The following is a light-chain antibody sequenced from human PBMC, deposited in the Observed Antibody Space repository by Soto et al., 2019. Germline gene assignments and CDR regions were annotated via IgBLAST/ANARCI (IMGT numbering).Light chain of an antibody. Sequence: QSALTQPASVSGSPGQSITISCTGTSSDVGGYNLVSWYQQHPGKARKLMIYEGIKRPSGVSDRFSGSKSGNTAYLTISGLQAEDEADYYCSSYARAKYVFRTGTKHTVL. CDR1: SSDVGGYNL. J-gene: IGLJ1*01. CDR3: SSYARAKYV. V-gene: IGLV2-23*01. CDR2: EGI.